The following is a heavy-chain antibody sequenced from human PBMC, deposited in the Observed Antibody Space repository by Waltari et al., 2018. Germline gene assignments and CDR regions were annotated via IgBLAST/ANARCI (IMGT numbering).Heavy chain of an antibody. V-gene: IGHV1-69*05. D-gene: IGHD5-12*01. J-gene: IGHJ4*02. CDR3: ASVSRGLRFASYYFDY. CDR2: IIPIFGTA. Sequence: QVQLVQSGAEVKKPGSSVKVSCKASGGTFSSYAISWVRQAPGQGLEWMGGIIPIFGTANYAQKFQGRVTITTDESTSTAYMELSSLRSEDTAVYYCASVSRGLRFASYYFDYWGQGTLVTVSS. CDR1: GGTFSSYA.